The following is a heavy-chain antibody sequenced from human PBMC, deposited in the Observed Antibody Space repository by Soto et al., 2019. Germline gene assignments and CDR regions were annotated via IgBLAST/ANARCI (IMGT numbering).Heavy chain of an antibody. CDR3: ARESRYCSGGSCYFLPGSYY. V-gene: IGHV1-69*12. CDR2: IIPIFGTA. Sequence: QVQLVQSGAEVKKPGSSVKVSCKASGGTFSSYAISWVRQAPGQGLEWMGGIIPIFGTANYAQKFQGRVTITADESTSTAHMELSSLRSEDTAVYYCARESRYCSGGSCYFLPGSYYWGQGTLVTVSS. J-gene: IGHJ4*02. D-gene: IGHD2-15*01. CDR1: GGTFSSYA.